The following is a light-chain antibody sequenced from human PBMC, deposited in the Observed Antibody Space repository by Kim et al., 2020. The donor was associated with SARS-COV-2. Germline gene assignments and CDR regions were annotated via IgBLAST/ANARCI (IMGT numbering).Light chain of an antibody. V-gene: IGKV3-20*01. CDR3: QQYGASPLT. J-gene: IGKJ4*01. CDR2: GAS. CDR1: HNVGSNY. Sequence: SAGERASVYCRASHNVGSNYLVWYQQKPGQAPSLLIYGASSRATGIPDRFSGSGSETDFTLTISRLDAEDFAMHYCQQYGASPLTFGGGTKVDIK.